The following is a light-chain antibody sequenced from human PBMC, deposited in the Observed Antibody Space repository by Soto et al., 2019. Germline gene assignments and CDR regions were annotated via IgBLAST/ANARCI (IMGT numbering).Light chain of an antibody. CDR2: TNS. V-gene: IGLV1-47*02. J-gene: IGLJ2*01. Sequence: QSVLTQPPSASGTPGQRVTISCSGSSSNIGRTSVYWYQHLPGTAPKLLIYTNSQRPSGVPDRFSGSKSGTSASLAISGLRSEDEADYYCAAWDDSLSGVVFGGGTKLTV. CDR1: SSNIGRTS. CDR3: AAWDDSLSGVV.